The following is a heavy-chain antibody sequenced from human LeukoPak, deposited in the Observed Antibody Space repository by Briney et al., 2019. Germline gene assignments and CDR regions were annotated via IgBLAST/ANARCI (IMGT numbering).Heavy chain of an antibody. V-gene: IGHV4-59*07. CDR2: IDYSGST. CDR3: ARVGLGCFDL. D-gene: IGHD1-26*01. Sequence: SDTLSLTCTVSGGSISTYYWSWIRQPPGKGLEWLGYIDYSGSTNYNPSLKSRVTISVDTSKNQFSLRLSSVTAADTATYYCARVGLGCFDLWGRGTLVTVSS. J-gene: IGHJ2*01. CDR1: GGSISTYY.